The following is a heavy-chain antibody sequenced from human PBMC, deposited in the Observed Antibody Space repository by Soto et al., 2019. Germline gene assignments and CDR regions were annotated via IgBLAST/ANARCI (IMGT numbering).Heavy chain of an antibody. CDR1: GFTFSSHS. Sequence: QVQLVESGGGVVQPGRSLRLSCAASGFTFSSHSIQWVRQAPGKGLEWVAVISYDGGSKYYADSVKGRFTISRDNSKNTAYLQMNSLRAEDTAVFYCASEWSTSGDLDYWGQETLVIVSS. J-gene: IGHJ4*02. D-gene: IGHD3-10*01. V-gene: IGHV3-30-3*01. CDR3: ASEWSTSGDLDY. CDR2: ISYDGGSK.